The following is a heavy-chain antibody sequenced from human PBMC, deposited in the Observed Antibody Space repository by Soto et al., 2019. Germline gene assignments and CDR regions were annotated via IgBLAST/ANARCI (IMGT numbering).Heavy chain of an antibody. V-gene: IGHV3-30-3*01. CDR2: ISYDGSNK. J-gene: IGHJ4*02. Sequence: LRLSCAASGFTFSSYAMHWVRQAPGKGLEWVAVISYDGSNKYYADSVKGRFTISRDNSKNTLYLQMNSLRAEDTAVYYCAKGNGYGDYGGFYWGQGTLVTVSS. CDR1: GFTFSSYA. CDR3: AKGNGYGDYGGFY. D-gene: IGHD4-17*01.